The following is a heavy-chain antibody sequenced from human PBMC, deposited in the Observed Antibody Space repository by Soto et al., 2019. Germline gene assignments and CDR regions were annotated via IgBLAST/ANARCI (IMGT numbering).Heavy chain of an antibody. CDR1: GGSFSGYY. V-gene: IGHV4-34*01. D-gene: IGHD6-13*01. J-gene: IGHJ4*02. Sequence: PSETLSLTCAVYGGSFSGYYWSWIRQPPGKGLEWIGEINHSGSTNYNPSLKSRVTISVDTSKNQFSLKLSSVTAADTAVYYCARARDSSSWLDYWGQGTLVTVSS. CDR2: INHSGST. CDR3: ARARDSSSWLDY.